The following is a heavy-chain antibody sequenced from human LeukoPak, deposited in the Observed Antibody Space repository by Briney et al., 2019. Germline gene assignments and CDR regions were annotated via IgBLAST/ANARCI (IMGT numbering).Heavy chain of an antibody. J-gene: IGHJ4*02. Sequence: ASVKVSCKASGYTFTGYYMHWVRQAPGQGLEWMGWINPNSGGTNYAQKFQGRVTMTRDTSISTAYMELSRLRSDDTAVYYCAREDRWIFGVEPLGDYWGQGTLVTVSS. CDR3: AREDRWIFGVEPLGDY. V-gene: IGHV1-2*02. CDR2: INPNSGGT. D-gene: IGHD3-3*01. CDR1: GYTFTGYY.